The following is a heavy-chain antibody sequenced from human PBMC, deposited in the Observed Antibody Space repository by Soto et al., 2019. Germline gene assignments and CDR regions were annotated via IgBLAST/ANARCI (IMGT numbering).Heavy chain of an antibody. D-gene: IGHD1-1*01. CDR3: ARGGRYDAFDI. J-gene: IGHJ3*02. V-gene: IGHV4-61*01. CDR2: IYYSGST. CDR1: CGSVSSGSYY. Sequence: SETLSLTCTVSCGSVSSGSYYWSWIRQPPGKGLEWIGYIYYSGSTNYNPSLKSRVTISVDTSKNQFSLKLSSVTAADTAVYYCARGGRYDAFDIWGQGTMVTVSS.